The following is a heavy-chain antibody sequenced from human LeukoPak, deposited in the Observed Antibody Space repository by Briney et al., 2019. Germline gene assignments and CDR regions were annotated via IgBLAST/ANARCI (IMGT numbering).Heavy chain of an antibody. V-gene: IGHV3-48*03. Sequence: GGSLRLSCAASGFTFSNYEMNWVRQAPGKGLERVSHISSSGSTIYYADSVKGRFTISRDNAKNSLYLQMNSLRAEDTAVYHCASTARLDYWGQGTLVTVSS. CDR2: ISSSGSTI. CDR1: GFTFSNYE. D-gene: IGHD5-18*01. CDR3: ASTARLDY. J-gene: IGHJ4*02.